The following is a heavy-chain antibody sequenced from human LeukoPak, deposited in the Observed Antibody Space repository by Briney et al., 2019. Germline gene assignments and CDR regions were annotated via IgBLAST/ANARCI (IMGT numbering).Heavy chain of an antibody. CDR3: ARTKVQWLVDWATGYNWFDP. CDR1: GGSISSNY. D-gene: IGHD6-19*01. Sequence: SETLSLTCTVSGGSISSNYWSWIRQPPGQGLEWIGYIYYSGSTNYNPSLKSRVTISVDTSKNQFSLNLSSVTAADTAVYYCARTKVQWLVDWATGYNWFDPWGQGPLVTVSS. J-gene: IGHJ5*02. CDR2: IYYSGST. V-gene: IGHV4-59*12.